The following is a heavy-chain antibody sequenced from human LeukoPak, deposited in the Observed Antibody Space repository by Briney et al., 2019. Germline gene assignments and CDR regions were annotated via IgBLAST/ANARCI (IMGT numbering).Heavy chain of an antibody. CDR2: ISSDGGNE. D-gene: IGHD1-26*01. CDR3: ARDRQSGSFDY. CDR1: GFTFSSCG. Sequence: GRSLRLSCAASGFTFSSCGMHWVRQAPGKGLEWVAVISSDGGNEYYADSVKGRFTISRNDSKNTLYLQMDSLRAEDTAVYYCARDRQSGSFDYWGQGTLVTVSS. J-gene: IGHJ4*02. V-gene: IGHV3-30*03.